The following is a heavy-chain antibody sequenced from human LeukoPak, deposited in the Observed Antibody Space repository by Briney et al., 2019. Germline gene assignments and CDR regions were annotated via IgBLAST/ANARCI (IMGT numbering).Heavy chain of an antibody. CDR1: GFTFSSYA. CDR2: ISSSGGST. V-gene: IGHV3-64*02. Sequence: GGSLRLSCAASGFTFSSYAMHWVRQAPGKGLEYVSAISSSGGSTYYADSVKGRLTISRDNSKNTLYLQMGSLRAEDMAIYYCERDHVLRSFEIHYYYGMDVWGQGTTVTVSS. CDR3: ERDHVLRSFEIHYYYGMDV. D-gene: IGHD3-9*01. J-gene: IGHJ6*02.